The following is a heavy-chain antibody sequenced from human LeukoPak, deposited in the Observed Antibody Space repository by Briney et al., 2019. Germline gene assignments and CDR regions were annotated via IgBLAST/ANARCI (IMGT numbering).Heavy chain of an antibody. V-gene: IGHV4-4*02. J-gene: IGHJ2*01. D-gene: IGHD4-17*01. CDR2: IYHSGRT. CDR3: ARDATTVTPYWYFDL. CDR1: GGSISSSNW. Sequence: SGTPSPTFAVSGGSISSSNWWSGVRQPPGKGVEWIGEIYHSGRTNYNPSLKSRVPISVDKSKNQFSLKLSSVNAADTAVYSCARDATTVTPYWYFDLWGRGTLVTVSS.